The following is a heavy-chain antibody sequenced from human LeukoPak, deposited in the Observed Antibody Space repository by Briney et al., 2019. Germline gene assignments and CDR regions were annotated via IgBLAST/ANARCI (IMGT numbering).Heavy chain of an antibody. Sequence: GGSLRLSCAASGFTFSSYAMSWARQAPGKGLEWVSAISGSGGSTYYADSVKGRFTISRDNSKNTLYLQMNSLRAEDTAVYYCAKGAFGDIYHQRYYFDYWGQGTLVTVSS. J-gene: IGHJ4*02. CDR1: GFTFSSYA. CDR2: ISGSGGST. D-gene: IGHD3-9*01. V-gene: IGHV3-23*01. CDR3: AKGAFGDIYHQRYYFDY.